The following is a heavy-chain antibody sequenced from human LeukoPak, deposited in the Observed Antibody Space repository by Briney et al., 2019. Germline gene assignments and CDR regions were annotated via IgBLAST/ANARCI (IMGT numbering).Heavy chain of an antibody. J-gene: IGHJ2*01. V-gene: IGHV3-30*02. CDR3: AKPSLYYYDTSGYYRYWYFDL. CDR1: GFTFSNYA. Sequence: GGSLRLSCAASGFTFSNYAMSWVRQAPGKGLEWVAFIRYDGSNKYYVDSVKGRFTISRDNSKNTLYLQMNSLRAEDTAVYYCAKPSLYYYDTSGYYRYWYFDLWGRGTLVTVSS. CDR2: IRYDGSNK. D-gene: IGHD3-22*01.